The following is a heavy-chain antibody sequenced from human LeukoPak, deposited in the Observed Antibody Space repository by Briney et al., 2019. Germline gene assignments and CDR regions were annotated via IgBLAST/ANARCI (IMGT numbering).Heavy chain of an antibody. CDR1: GGTFSSYA. CDR3: ARSSEPYDFWSGYLGYGMDV. Sequence: SVKVSCKASGGTFSSYAISWVRQAPGQGLEWMGRIIPILGIANYAQKFQGRVTITADKSTSTAYMELSSLRSEDTAVYYCARSSEPYDFWSGYLGYGMDVWGQGTTVTVSS. V-gene: IGHV1-69*04. J-gene: IGHJ6*02. CDR2: IIPILGIA. D-gene: IGHD3-3*01.